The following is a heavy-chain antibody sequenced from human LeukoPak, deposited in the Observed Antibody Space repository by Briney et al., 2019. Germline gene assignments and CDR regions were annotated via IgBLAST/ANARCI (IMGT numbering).Heavy chain of an antibody. CDR1: GFTFNNYG. J-gene: IGHJ5*02. V-gene: IGHV3-23*01. CDR3: AGDDGSSGWAP. CDR2: IGTSGANT. Sequence: PGGSLRLSCAASGFTFNNYGMGWVRQTPGKGLEWVATIGTSGANTYHADSVKGRFTISRDNSKNTLYLQMNSLRAEDTAVYYCAGDDGSSGWAPWSQGTLVTVSS. D-gene: IGHD6-19*01.